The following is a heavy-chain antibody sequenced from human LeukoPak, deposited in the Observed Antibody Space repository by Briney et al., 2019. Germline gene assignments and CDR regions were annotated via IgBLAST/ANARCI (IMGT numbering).Heavy chain of an antibody. CDR2: ISSSSSYI. Sequence: PGGSLRLSCAASGFTFSSYSMNWVRQAPGKGLEWASSISSSSSYIYYADSVKGRFTISRDNAKNSLYLQMNSLRAEDTAVYYCASSDFWSGTVNDYWGQGTLVTVSS. CDR1: GFTFSSYS. D-gene: IGHD3-3*01. V-gene: IGHV3-21*01. J-gene: IGHJ4*02. CDR3: ASSDFWSGTVNDY.